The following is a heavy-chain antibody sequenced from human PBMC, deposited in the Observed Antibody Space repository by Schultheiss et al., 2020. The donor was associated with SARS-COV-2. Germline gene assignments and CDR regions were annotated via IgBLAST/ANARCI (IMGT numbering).Heavy chain of an antibody. V-gene: IGHV4-34*01. Sequence: SETLSLTCAVYGGSFSGYYWSWIRQPPGKGLEWIGEINYSGSTNYNPSLKSRVTISIDTSKNQFSLNLSSVTAADTAVYYCARAQGRWLQSSRYWYFDLWGRGTLVTVSS. J-gene: IGHJ2*01. CDR2: INYSGST. D-gene: IGHD5-24*01. CDR1: GGSFSGYY. CDR3: ARAQGRWLQSSRYWYFDL.